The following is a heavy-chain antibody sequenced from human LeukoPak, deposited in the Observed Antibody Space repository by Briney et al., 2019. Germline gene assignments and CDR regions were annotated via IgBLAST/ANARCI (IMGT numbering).Heavy chain of an antibody. D-gene: IGHD1-26*01. CDR1: GGSISSYY. J-gene: IGHJ6*03. Sequence: SETLSLTCTVSGGSISSYYWSWIRQPPGKGLEWIGYIYYSGSTNYNPSLKSRVTISVDTSKNQFSLKLSSVTAAGTAVYYCARIRSGSYIRSSYYMDVWGKGTTVTVSS. CDR3: ARIRSGSYIRSSYYMDV. V-gene: IGHV4-59*01. CDR2: IYYSGST.